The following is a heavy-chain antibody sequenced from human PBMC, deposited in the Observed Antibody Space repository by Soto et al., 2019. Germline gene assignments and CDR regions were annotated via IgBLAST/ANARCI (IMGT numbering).Heavy chain of an antibody. J-gene: IGHJ6*01. Sequence: EVQLVESGGGLVKPGGSLRLSCAASGSTVSNAYMNWVRQAPGKGLEWVGRMKSKSDGGTTDYAAPVKGRFTISSDDSKNTVYLQMNSLKIEYPAVYYCTTSGVSTRYGMDVWGQGTTVTVSP. CDR2: MKSKSDGGTT. D-gene: IGHD4-4*01. CDR1: GSTVSNAY. V-gene: IGHV3-15*07. CDR3: TTSGVSTRYGMDV.